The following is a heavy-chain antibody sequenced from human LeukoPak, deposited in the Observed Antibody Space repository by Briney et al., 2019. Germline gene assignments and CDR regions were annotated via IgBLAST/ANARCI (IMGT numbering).Heavy chain of an antibody. V-gene: IGHV4-34*01. Sequence: SETLSLTCAVYGGSFSGYYWSWIRQPPGKGLEWIGEINHSGSTNYNPSPKSRVTISVDTSKNQFSLKLSSVTAADTAVYYCARGSLELARNWFDPWGQGTLVTVSS. CDR1: GGSFSGYY. J-gene: IGHJ5*02. D-gene: IGHD1-7*01. CDR3: ARGSLELARNWFDP. CDR2: INHSGST.